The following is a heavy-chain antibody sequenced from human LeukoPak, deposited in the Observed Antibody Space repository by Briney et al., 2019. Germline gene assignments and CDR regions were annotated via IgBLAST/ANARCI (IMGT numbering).Heavy chain of an antibody. CDR2: IYSGGST. V-gene: IGHV3-66*01. J-gene: IGHJ4*02. CDR1: GFTVRNNY. CDR3: ATGERMVRGDGVDY. D-gene: IGHD3-10*01. Sequence: PGGSLRLSCAASGFTVRNNYMSWARQATGKGLEWGSVIYSGGSTYYADSVKGRFTISRDNSKNTLYLQMNSLRAEDTAVYFCATGERMVRGDGVDYWGQGTLVTVSS.